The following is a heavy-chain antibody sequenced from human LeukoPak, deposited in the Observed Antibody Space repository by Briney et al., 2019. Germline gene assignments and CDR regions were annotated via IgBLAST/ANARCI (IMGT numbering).Heavy chain of an antibody. V-gene: IGHV4-34*01. D-gene: IGHD3-10*01. CDR3: ARPYGSGSYFAY. CDR2: INHRGST. CDR1: GGSFSGYY. Sequence: SETLSLTCAVYGGSFSGYYWSWIRQPPGKGLEWIGEINHRGSTNYNPSLKSRVTISVDTSKNQFSLKLSSVAAADTAVYYCARPYGSGSYFAYWGQGTLVPVAS. J-gene: IGHJ4*02.